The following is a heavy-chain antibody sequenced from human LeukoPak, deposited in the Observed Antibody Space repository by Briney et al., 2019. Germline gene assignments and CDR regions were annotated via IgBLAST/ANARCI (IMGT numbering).Heavy chain of an antibody. CDR3: AASHSSSWPFDY. V-gene: IGHV4-61*02. CDR2: IYTSGSI. CDR1: GGSIGSGSYY. J-gene: IGHJ4*02. D-gene: IGHD6-13*01. Sequence: SQALSLTCTVSGGSIGSGSYYWSWIRHPAGKALEWIGRIYTSGSINYNPSLKSRVTISVDTSKNQFSLKLSSVTAADTAVYYCAASHSSSWPFDYWGQGTLVTVSS.